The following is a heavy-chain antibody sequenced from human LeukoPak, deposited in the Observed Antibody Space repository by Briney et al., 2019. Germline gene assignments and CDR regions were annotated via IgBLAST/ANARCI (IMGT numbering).Heavy chain of an antibody. CDR1: GGSIDSRSYY. J-gene: IGHJ5*02. D-gene: IGHD4-23*01. CDR2: IYHSGST. Sequence: PSETLSLTCTVSGGSIDSRSYYWDWIRPAPGQGLEWIGTIYHSGSTEHNPSLKSRVTISVDTSKNQFSLKLSSVTAADTAVYYCARHPRWGWFDPWGQGTLVTVSS. CDR3: ARHPRWGWFDP. V-gene: IGHV4-39*01.